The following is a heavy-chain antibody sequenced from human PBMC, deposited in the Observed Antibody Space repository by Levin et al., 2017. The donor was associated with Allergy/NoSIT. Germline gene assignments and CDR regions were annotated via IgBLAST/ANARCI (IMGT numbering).Heavy chain of an antibody. CDR3: ARTSFSDCNGGSCYSDYGVDV. V-gene: IGHV3-7*01. Sequence: GGSLRLPCAASGFTFSRYWMNWVRQAPGKGLEWVANIKHDGSEKYYVDSVKGRFTISRDNAKNSLFLQVNSLRAEDTAVYFCARTSFSDCNGGSCYSDYGVDVWGQGTTVTVSS. J-gene: IGHJ6*02. D-gene: IGHD2-15*01. CDR1: GFTFSRYW. CDR2: IKHDGSEK.